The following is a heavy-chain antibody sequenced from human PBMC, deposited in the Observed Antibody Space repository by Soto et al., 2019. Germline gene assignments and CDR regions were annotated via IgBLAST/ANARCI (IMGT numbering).Heavy chain of an antibody. CDR1: GGTFSSYA. Sequence: QVQLVQSGAEVKKPGSSVKVSCKASGGTFSSYAIRWVRQAPGQGLEWMGGIIPIFGTANYAQKFQGRVTITADESTSTAYMELSSLRSEDTAVYYCARDGNRRRGYSYGNYYYYGMDVWGQGTTVTVSS. D-gene: IGHD5-18*01. V-gene: IGHV1-69*01. J-gene: IGHJ6*02. CDR2: IIPIFGTA. CDR3: ARDGNRRRGYSYGNYYYYGMDV.